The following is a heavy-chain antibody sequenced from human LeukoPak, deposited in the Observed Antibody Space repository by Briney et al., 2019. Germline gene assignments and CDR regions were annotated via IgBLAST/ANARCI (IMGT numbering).Heavy chain of an antibody. V-gene: IGHV3-7*03. CDR2: IKKTGSET. Sequence: HPGGSLRLSCAASGFTFSHFWMSWVRQAPGKGLEWVAYIKKTGSETYYVDSVKGRFTITRDNAKDALYLQMNSLRAEDTALYYCVKDRSRGPRNVANILDFWGQGILVTVSS. J-gene: IGHJ4*02. D-gene: IGHD2-8*01. CDR1: GFTFSHFW. CDR3: VKDRSRGPRNVANILDF.